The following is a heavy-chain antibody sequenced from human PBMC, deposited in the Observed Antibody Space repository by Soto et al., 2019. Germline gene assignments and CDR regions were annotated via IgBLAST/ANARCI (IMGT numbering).Heavy chain of an antibody. CDR1: GFTFSSYA. J-gene: IGHJ5*02. CDR3: ARGRFRIDFWTGWFDP. V-gene: IGHV3-30-3*01. D-gene: IGHD3-3*01. Sequence: GGSLRLSCAASGFTFSSYAMHWVRQAPGKGLEWVAVISYDGSNKYYADSVKGRFTISRDNSKNTLYLQMNSLRAEDTAVYYCARGRFRIDFWTGWFDPWGQGTLVTV. CDR2: ISYDGSNK.